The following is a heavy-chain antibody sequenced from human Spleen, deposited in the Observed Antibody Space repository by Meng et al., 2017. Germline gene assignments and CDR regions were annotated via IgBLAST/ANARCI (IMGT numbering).Heavy chain of an antibody. CDR1: GYTFTDYY. J-gene: IGHJ4*02. D-gene: IGHD6-25*01. V-gene: IGHV1-2*02. CDR3: ARDEDISAAGKLFGDY. Sequence: VQLVASWAEGKKLVASVKVSCKVSGYTFTDYYLHWVRQAPGQGLEWMGWINPNSGGTTYAQSFLGRVTMTRDTSISTAYMELSGLRSDDTAMYYCARDEDISAAGKLFGDYWGQGTLVTVSS. CDR2: INPNSGGT.